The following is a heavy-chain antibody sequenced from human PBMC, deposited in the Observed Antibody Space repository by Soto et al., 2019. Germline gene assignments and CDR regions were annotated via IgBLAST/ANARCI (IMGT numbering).Heavy chain of an antibody. CDR2: IYYSGST. V-gene: IGHV4-59*01. CDR3: ARATRYFDWLHGYYTFDP. D-gene: IGHD3-9*01. CDR1: GGSISSYY. Sequence: SETLSLTCTVSGGSISSYYWIWIRQPPGKGLEWIGYIYYSGSTNYNPSLKSRVTISVDTSKNQFSLKLSSVTAADTAVYYCARATRYFDWLHGYYTFDPWGQGTLVTVSS. J-gene: IGHJ5*02.